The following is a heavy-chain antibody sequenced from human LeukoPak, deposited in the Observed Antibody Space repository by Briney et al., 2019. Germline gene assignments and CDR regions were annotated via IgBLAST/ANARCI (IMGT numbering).Heavy chain of an antibody. CDR1: GGSFSGSY. D-gene: IGHD3-3*01. J-gene: IGHJ4*02. Sequence: SETLSLTCGVSGGSFSGSYWGWIRQPPGKGLEWIGELNPSGSTNYNSSLTSRVTISLDTSKNQFSLNLRSVTTADTAVYYCARVSISLFGVVTAHFDSWGQGTLVAVSS. CDR2: LNPSGST. V-gene: IGHV4-34*01. CDR3: ARVSISLFGVVTAHFDS.